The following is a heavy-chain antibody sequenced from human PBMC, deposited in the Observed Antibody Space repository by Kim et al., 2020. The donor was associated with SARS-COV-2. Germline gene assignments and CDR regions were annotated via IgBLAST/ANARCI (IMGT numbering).Heavy chain of an antibody. CDR1: GGSISSSNW. CDR2: IYHSGST. Sequence: SETLSLTCAVSGGSISSSNWWSWVRQPPGKGLEWIGEIYHSGSTNYNPSLKSRVTISVDKSKNQFSLKLSSVTAGDTAVYYCASLSGPGYSGYGGFDYWGQGTLVTVSS. J-gene: IGHJ4*02. D-gene: IGHD5-12*01. CDR3: ASLSGPGYSGYGGFDY. V-gene: IGHV4-4*02.